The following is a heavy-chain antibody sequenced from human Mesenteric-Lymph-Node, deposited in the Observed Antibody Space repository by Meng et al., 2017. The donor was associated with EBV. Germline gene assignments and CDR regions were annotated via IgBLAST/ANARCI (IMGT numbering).Heavy chain of an antibody. V-gene: IGHV3-11*01. J-gene: IGHJ5*01. CDR1: GFSFSDYY. Sequence: QVQLVGSGGGFVKPGGSLRLSCGASGFSFSDYYMSWIRQAPGKGLEWVSYISSSSDSIKYADSVKGRFTTSRDNAENSLYLQMNSLRAEDTAVYYCVKTGIAVAGALDSWGRGTLVTVSS. CDR2: ISSSSDSI. D-gene: IGHD6-19*01. CDR3: VKTGIAVAGALDS.